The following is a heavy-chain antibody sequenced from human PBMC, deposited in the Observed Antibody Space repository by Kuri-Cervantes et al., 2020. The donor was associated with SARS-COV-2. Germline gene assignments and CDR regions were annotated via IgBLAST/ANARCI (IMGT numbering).Heavy chain of an antibody. CDR3: ARVGGSSGFSRYYYGVDV. CDR1: GFSLSIARMG. Sequence: SGPTLVKPTETLTLTCTVSGFSLSIARMGVSWIRQPPGKALEWLAHIFSNDEKSYSTSLKSRLTISKDTSKSQVVLTMTNMDPVDTATYYCARVGGSSGFSRYYYGVDVWGQGTMVTVSS. CDR2: IFSNDEK. J-gene: IGHJ6*02. D-gene: IGHD3-22*01. V-gene: IGHV2-26*01.